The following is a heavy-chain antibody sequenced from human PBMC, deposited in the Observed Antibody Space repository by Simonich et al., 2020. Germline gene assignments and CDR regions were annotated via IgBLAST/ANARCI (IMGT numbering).Heavy chain of an antibody. J-gene: IGHJ6*03. CDR1: GFTFSSYW. V-gene: IGHV3-7*01. D-gene: IGHD7-27*01. Sequence: EVQLVESGGGLVQPGGSLRLSCAASGFTFSSYWLGWVRQAPGKGREWVAKIKQDGSGKYYVDSVKGRFTISRDNAKNSLDLQMNSLRAEDTAVYYCARDGLGTAYYYYMDVWGKGTTVTVSS. CDR2: IKQDGSGK. CDR3: ARDGLGTAYYYYMDV.